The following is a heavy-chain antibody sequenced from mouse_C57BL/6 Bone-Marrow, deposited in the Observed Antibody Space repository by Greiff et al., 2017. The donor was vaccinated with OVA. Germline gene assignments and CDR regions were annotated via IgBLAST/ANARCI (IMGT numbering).Heavy chain of an antibody. CDR2: IDPEDGET. V-gene: IGHV14-2*01. CDR1: GFNINDYY. J-gene: IGHJ2*01. D-gene: IGHD2-4*01. Sequence: EVQLQQSGAELVKPGASVKLSCTASGFNINDYYMHWVKQRTEQGLEWIGRIDPEDGETKYDPKFQGKATITADTSSNTAYLQLSSLTSEDTAVYYCARPTYYDSDWGKGTTLTVSS. CDR3: ARPTYYDSD.